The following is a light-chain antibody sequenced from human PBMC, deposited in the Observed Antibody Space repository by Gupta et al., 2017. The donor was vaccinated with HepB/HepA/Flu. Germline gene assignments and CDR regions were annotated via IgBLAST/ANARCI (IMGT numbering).Light chain of an antibody. Sequence: DIEMTQSPSSLSASVGDRVTIPCRASQSISSYLNWYQQKPGKAPKLLIYAASSLQSGVPSRFSGSGSGTDFTLTISSLQPEDFATYYCQQSYSTPPRTFGGGTKVEIK. J-gene: IGKJ4*02. CDR1: QSISSY. V-gene: IGKV1-39*01. CDR2: AAS. CDR3: QQSYSTPPRT.